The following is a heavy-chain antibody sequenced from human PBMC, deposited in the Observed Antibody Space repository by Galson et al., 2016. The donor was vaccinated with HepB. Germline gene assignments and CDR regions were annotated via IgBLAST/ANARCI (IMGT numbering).Heavy chain of an antibody. Sequence: SVKVSCKASGYSFSNYIMNWVRLAPGQRLEWMGWINGGNGNTKYSERFQDRVTITRDTSANTVYMELDSLTSEDTAVYYCARDLGSSTWWGWLDPWGQGSLVSV. J-gene: IGHJ5*02. V-gene: IGHV1-3*01. D-gene: IGHD6-13*01. CDR3: ARDLGSSTWWGWLDP. CDR1: GYSFSNYI. CDR2: INGGNGNT.